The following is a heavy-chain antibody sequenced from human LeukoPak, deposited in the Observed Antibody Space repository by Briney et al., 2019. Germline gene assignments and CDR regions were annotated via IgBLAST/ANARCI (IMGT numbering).Heavy chain of an antibody. J-gene: IGHJ6*03. Sequence: NPGGSLRLSCAASGFTFSTYDMHWVRQVSGKGLEWVSSIGTIGDTFYPGSVKGRFTISRENAKNSLYLQMNGLRAGDTAVYYCARATVIGNAPVPGYMDAWGKGTTVTVSS. CDR1: GFTFSTYD. CDR3: ARATVIGNAPVPGYMDA. D-gene: IGHD2-21*01. CDR2: IGTIGDT. V-gene: IGHV3-13*01.